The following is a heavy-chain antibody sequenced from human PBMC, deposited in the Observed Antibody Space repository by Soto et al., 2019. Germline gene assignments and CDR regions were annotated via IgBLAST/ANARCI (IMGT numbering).Heavy chain of an antibody. Sequence: EVQLVESGGGLVQPGGSLRLSCAASGFTFSSYSMNWVRQAPGKGLEWVSYISSSSSTIYYADSVKGRFTISRDNAKNSLYLQMNSLRAEDTAVYYCARGVGIPAAKPDWFDPWGQGTLVTVSS. V-gene: IGHV3-48*01. CDR1: GFTFSSYS. J-gene: IGHJ5*02. D-gene: IGHD2-2*01. CDR3: ARGVGIPAAKPDWFDP. CDR2: ISSSSSTI.